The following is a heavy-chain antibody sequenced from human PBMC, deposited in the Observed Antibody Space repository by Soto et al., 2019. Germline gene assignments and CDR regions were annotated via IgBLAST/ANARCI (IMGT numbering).Heavy chain of an antibody. D-gene: IGHD6-13*01. CDR3: AKDSQQLTSYYYYYMDV. CDR1: GFTFDDYA. J-gene: IGHJ6*03. Sequence: EVQLVESGGGLVQPGRSLRLSCAASGFTFDDYAMHWVRQAPGKGLEWVSGISWNSGSIGYADSVKGRFTISRDNAKNSLYLQMNSLRAEDTAVYYCAKDSQQLTSYYYYYMDVWGKGTTVTVSS. V-gene: IGHV3-9*01. CDR2: ISWNSGSI.